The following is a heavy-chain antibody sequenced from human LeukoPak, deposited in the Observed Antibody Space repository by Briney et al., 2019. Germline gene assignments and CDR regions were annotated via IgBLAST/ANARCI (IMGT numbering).Heavy chain of an antibody. CDR3: ARVSPYDFWSGLDY. CDR2: ISAYNGNT. Sequence: ASVKVSCKASGYTFTSYGISWVRQAPGQGLEWMGWISAYNGNTNYAQKLQGRVTITTDTSTSTAYMELRSLRSDDTAVYYCARVSPYDFWSGLDYWGQGTLVTVSS. D-gene: IGHD3-3*01. J-gene: IGHJ4*02. CDR1: GYTFTSYG. V-gene: IGHV1-18*01.